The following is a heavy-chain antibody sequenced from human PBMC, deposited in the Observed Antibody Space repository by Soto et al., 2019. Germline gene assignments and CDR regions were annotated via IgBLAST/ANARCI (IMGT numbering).Heavy chain of an antibody. CDR1: GGSVSSGSYY. V-gene: IGHV4-61*01. Sequence: XETLFLTCTVSGGSVSSGSYYWSWIRQPPGKGLEWIGYIYYSGSTNYNPSLKSRVTISVDTSKNQFSLKLSSVTAADTAVYYCARDFRRGDWFDPWGQGTLVTVSS. CDR3: ARDFRRGDWFDP. D-gene: IGHD3-10*01. J-gene: IGHJ5*02. CDR2: IYYSGST.